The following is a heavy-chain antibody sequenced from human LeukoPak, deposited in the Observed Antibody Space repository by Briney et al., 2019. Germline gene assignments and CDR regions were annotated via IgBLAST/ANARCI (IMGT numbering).Heavy chain of an antibody. V-gene: IGHV1-46*01. CDR3: ARKDRFEAFDI. J-gene: IGHJ3*02. CDR2: IIPSSGST. Sequence: ASVTVSCKASGYIFTSYYIHWMRQAPGQGLEWMGIIIPSSGSTSSAQKFQGRVTMTRDTSTSTVSMELSSLRSEDTALYYCARKDRFEAFDIWGQGTMLIVSS. CDR1: GYIFTSYY.